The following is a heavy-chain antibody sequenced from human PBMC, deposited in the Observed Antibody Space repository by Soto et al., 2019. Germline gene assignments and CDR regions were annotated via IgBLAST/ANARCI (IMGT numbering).Heavy chain of an antibody. CDR2: ISHLENT. Sequence: SETLSLTCTVSGASISYGGFSWSWIRQSPGKGLEWIGYISHLENTYLHPSFKSRLTMSIDRTRNQFSLKLSSVTAADMAVYYCERGGGYDGFDYWGQGILVTVSS. CDR1: GASISYGGFS. V-gene: IGHV4-30-2*06. CDR3: ERGGGYDGFDY. J-gene: IGHJ4*02. D-gene: IGHD5-12*01.